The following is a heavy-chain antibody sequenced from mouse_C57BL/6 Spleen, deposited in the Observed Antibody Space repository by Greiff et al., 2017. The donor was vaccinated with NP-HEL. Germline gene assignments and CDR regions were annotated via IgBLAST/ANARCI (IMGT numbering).Heavy chain of an antibody. V-gene: IGHV1-15*01. CDR3: TRRGLYWYFDV. CDR1: GYTFTDYE. Sequence: VQLQQSGAELVRPGASVTLSCKASGYTFTDYEMHWVKQTPVHGLEWIGAIDPETGGTAYNQKFKGKAILTADKSSSTAYMELRSLTSEDSAVYYCTRRGLYWYFDVWGTGTTVTVSS. CDR2: IDPETGGT. J-gene: IGHJ1*03.